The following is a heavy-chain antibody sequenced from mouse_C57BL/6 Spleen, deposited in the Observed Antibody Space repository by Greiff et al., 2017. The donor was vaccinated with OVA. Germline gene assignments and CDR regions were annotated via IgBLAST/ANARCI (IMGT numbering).Heavy chain of an antibody. CDR2: IYPGSGST. CDR1: GYTFTSYW. J-gene: IGHJ4*01. V-gene: IGHV1-55*01. D-gene: IGHD1-1*01. CDR3: ASSGSSWIYYAMDY. Sequence: VQLQQPGAELVKPGASVKMSCKASGYTFTSYWITWVKQRPGQGLEWIGDIYPGSGSTNYNEKFKSKATLTVDTSSSTAYMQLSSLTSEDSAVYYCASSGSSWIYYAMDYWGQGTSVTVSS.